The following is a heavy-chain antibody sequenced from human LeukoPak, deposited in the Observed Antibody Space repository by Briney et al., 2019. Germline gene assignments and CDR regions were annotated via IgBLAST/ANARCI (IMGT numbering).Heavy chain of an antibody. CDR1: YGSISSRNYY. CDR2: IYYSGTT. J-gene: IGHJ5*02. V-gene: IGHV4-30-4*08. D-gene: IGHD3-10*01. CDR3: ARVSLDFRGHWFDP. Sequence: SETLSLTCTVSYGSISSRNYYWSWVRQPPGKGLEWVGYIYYSGTTYYNPSLKSRVIISVDTSKNQFSLNLNSVTAADTAVYYCARVSLDFRGHWFDPWGQGTLVTVSS.